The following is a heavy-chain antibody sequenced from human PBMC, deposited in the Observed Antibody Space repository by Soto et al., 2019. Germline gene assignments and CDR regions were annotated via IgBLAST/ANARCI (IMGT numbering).Heavy chain of an antibody. D-gene: IGHD3-16*01. CDR3: ARDRILIKWGGLTYYYGVDV. CDR2: IYHTGRT. CDR1: DGSISSGGYS. Sequence: QLQLQESGSGLVKPSQTLSLTCAVSDGSISSGGYSWSWIRQPPGKGLEWLGNIYHTGRTNYNPSLKSRLTFSVDRSKYQFSLKLSSVTAADTAVYFCARDRILIKWGGLTYYYGVDVWGQGTTVIVSS. V-gene: IGHV4-30-2*01. J-gene: IGHJ6*01.